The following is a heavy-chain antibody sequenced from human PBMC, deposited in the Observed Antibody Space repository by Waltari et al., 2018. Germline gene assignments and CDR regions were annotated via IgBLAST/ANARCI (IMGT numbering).Heavy chain of an antibody. Sequence: QLQLQESGPGLGKPSETLSLTCIVSGGPITSNRHYWAWLRQPPGQGLEWIGTMSYNGATYSSPSLKSRVTVSRDTSKNHLSLKLDSVTAADTAVYYCATYIGASIGTAAFDVWGQGTMVTVSS. CDR2: MSYNGAT. D-gene: IGHD5-12*01. CDR1: GGPITSNRHY. CDR3: ATYIGASIGTAAFDV. V-gene: IGHV4-39*02. J-gene: IGHJ3*01.